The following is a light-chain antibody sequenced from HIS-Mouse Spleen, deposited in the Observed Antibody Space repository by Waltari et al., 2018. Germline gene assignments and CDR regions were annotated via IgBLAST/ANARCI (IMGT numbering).Light chain of an antibody. Sequence: DIRFTQSPSFLSASVGDRVPIPCRASQGISSYLAWYQQKPGKAPKLLIYAASTLQSGVPSRFSGSGSGTEFTLTISSLQPEDFATYYCQQLNSYLPITFGQGTRLEIK. V-gene: IGKV1-9*01. CDR1: QGISSY. J-gene: IGKJ5*01. CDR3: QQLNSYLPIT. CDR2: AAS.